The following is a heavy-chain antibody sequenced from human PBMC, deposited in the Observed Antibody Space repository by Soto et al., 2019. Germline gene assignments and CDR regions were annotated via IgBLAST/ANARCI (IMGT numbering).Heavy chain of an antibody. J-gene: IGHJ4*02. CDR2: VYSGGSA. CDR1: PGSIYDYY. D-gene: IGHD2-21*02. Sequence: SETLSLTCNVFPGSIYDYYWSWIRQTPGMRLEWIGFVYSGGSAMYNPSFKSRVIISLETSKNQFSLTLTSLTAADTALYFCARQRTSVVTQAYFDVWGPGSLVTVSS. CDR3: ARQRTSVVTQAYFDV. V-gene: IGHV4-59*08.